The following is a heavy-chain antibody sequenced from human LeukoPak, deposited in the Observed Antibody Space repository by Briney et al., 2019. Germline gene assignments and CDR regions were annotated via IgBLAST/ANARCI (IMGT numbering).Heavy chain of an antibody. CDR3: AKERKQLAETFDY. CDR2: IWYDGSNK. V-gene: IGHV3-30*02. CDR1: GFTFSSYG. Sequence: GGSLRLSCAASGFTFSSYGMHWVRQAPGKGLEWVAVIWYDGSNKYYADSVKGRFTISRDNSKNTLYLLMNSLRAEDTAVYYCAKERKQLAETFDYWGQGTLVTVSS. D-gene: IGHD6-6*01. J-gene: IGHJ4*02.